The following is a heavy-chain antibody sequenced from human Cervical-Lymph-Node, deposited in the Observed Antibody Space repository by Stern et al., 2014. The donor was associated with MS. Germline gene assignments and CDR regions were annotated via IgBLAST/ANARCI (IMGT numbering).Heavy chain of an antibody. CDR3: AREHHGGNFES. CDR2: IVPIFDKA. CDR1: GVTFSTNA. D-gene: IGHD4-23*01. J-gene: IGHJ4*02. V-gene: IGHV1-69*01. Sequence: QVQLVQSGAEVRQPGSSVTVSCEASGVTFSTNAISWVRQAPGHGLEWMGGIVPIFDKANYAQSFRGGVTISADESTSTAYLELSSLRSDDTAVYYCAREHHGGNFESWGQGTLVIVSS.